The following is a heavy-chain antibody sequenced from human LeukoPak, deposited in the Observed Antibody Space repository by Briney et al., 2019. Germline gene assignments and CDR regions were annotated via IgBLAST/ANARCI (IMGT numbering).Heavy chain of an antibody. CDR1: GGTFSSYA. V-gene: IGHV1-69*13. J-gene: IGHJ4*02. CDR3: ARDVYRYYYDSSGYLGLAY. D-gene: IGHD3-22*01. Sequence: SVKVSCKASGGTFSSYAISRVRQAPGQGLEWMGGIIPIFGTANYAQKFQGRVTITADESTSTAYMELSSLRSEDTAVYYCARDVYRYYYDSSGYLGLAYWGQGTLVTVSS. CDR2: IIPIFGTA.